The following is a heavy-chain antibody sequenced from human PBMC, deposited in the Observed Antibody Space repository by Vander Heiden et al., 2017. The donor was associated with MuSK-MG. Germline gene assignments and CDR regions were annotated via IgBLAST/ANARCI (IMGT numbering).Heavy chain of an antibody. CDR3: AREGYYYDSSGYSGAPDYYYYYGMDV. D-gene: IGHD3-22*01. Sequence: EVQLVESGGGLVQPGGSLRLSCAASGFTFSSYEMNWVRQAPGKGLEWVSYISSSGSTIYYADSVKGRFTISRDNAKNSLYLQMNSLRAEDTAVYYCAREGYYYDSSGYSGAPDYYYYYGMDVWGQGTTVTVSS. CDR1: GFTFSSYE. V-gene: IGHV3-48*03. J-gene: IGHJ6*02. CDR2: ISSSGSTI.